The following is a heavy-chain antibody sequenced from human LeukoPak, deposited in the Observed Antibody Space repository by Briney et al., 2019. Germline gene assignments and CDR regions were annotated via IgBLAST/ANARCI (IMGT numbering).Heavy chain of an antibody. CDR3: ARIGASSWYEDY. Sequence: GGSLRLSCVASGYTFSDYYMSWIREAPGKGLEGVSYISSSGSTIYYADSVKGRFTISRDNAKNSLYLQMNSLRAEDTAVYYCARIGASSWYEDYWGQGTLVTVSS. V-gene: IGHV3-11*01. D-gene: IGHD6-13*01. CDR1: GYTFSDYY. J-gene: IGHJ4*02. CDR2: ISSSGSTI.